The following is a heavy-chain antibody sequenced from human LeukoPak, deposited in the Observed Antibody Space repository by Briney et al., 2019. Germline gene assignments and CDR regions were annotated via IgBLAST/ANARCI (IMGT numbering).Heavy chain of an antibody. D-gene: IGHD6-19*01. CDR2: THYRSKWYI. CDR1: GDSVSSNSAA. J-gene: IGHJ3*02. CDR3: AGGFQSSDYGFDI. Sequence: SQTLSLTCAISGDSVSSNSAAWNWIRQSPSRGLEWLGRTHYRSKWYIDYAGSVRSRITINPDTSKNQFSLQLNSVTPEDTAVYYCAGGFQSSDYGFDIWGQGTMVTVSS. V-gene: IGHV6-1*01.